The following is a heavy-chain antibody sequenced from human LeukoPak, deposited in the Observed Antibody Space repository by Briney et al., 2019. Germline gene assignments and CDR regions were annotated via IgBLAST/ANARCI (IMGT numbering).Heavy chain of an antibody. D-gene: IGHD6-19*01. V-gene: IGHV4-38-2*02. CDR2: IYHSGTT. CDR3: ARDLAVAGTFYYYYYMDV. Sequence: SETLSLTCTVSGYSISSGYCWGWIRQPPGKGLEWIGEIYHSGTTNYNPSLKSRITMSVDKSKNQFSLKLSSVTAADMAVYYCARDLAVAGTFYYYYYMDVWGKGTTVTVSS. J-gene: IGHJ6*03. CDR1: GYSISSGYC.